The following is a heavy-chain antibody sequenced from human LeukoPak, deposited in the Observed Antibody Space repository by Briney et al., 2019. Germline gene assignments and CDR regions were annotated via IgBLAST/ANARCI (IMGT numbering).Heavy chain of an antibody. CDR3: ARGYCSSTSCYNEPYYFDY. D-gene: IGHD2-2*02. CDR2: IYPGDSDT. V-gene: IGHV5-51*01. CDR1: GYSFTSYW. J-gene: IGHJ4*02. Sequence: GESLKISCKGSGYSFTSYWIGWVRQMPGKGLEWMGIIYPGDSDTRYSPSFQGQVTTSADKSISIAYLQWSSLKASGTAMYYCARGYCSSTSCYNEPYYFDYWGQGTLVTVSS.